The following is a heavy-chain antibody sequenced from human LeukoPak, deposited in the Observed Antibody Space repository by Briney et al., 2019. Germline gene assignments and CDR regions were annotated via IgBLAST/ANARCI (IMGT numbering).Heavy chain of an antibody. J-gene: IGHJ4*02. Sequence: GGSLRLSCAVSGFSVSNNYMSWVRQAPGKGLAWVSVIYSGGATYYADSVKGRLTISRDNSKNTLYLQMNSLRAEDTAVYYCARGGGGGNPFDYWGQGTLVTVSS. CDR2: IYSGGAT. CDR3: ARGGGGGNPFDY. V-gene: IGHV3-53*01. D-gene: IGHD4-23*01. CDR1: GFSVSNNY.